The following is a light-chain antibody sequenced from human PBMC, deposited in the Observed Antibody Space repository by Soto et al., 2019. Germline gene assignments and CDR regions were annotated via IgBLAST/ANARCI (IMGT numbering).Light chain of an antibody. V-gene: IGKV3-20*01. CDR1: QSVSNNY. Sequence: EILLTQSPGTLSLSPGERATLSFMAIQSVSNNYLALYQQKPVQAPSVLIYCASNRATGIPDRFSGSGSGTEFTLTIRRLEPDDFAVYSCQQYGXSGTFGQGTKV. CDR2: CAS. J-gene: IGKJ1*01. CDR3: QQYGXSGT.